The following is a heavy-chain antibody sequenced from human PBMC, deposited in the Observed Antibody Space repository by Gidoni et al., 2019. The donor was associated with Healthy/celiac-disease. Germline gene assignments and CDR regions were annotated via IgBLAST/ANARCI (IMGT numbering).Heavy chain of an antibody. D-gene: IGHD4-17*01. Sequence: EVQLLESGGGLVQTGGSLRLSCAASGFTFSSYAMSWVRQAPGKGLAWVSAISGSGGSTYYADSVKGRFTISRDNSKNTLYLQMNSLRAEDTAVYYCAKPYMTTGNFDYWGQGTLVTVSS. CDR1: GFTFSSYA. CDR2: ISGSGGST. J-gene: IGHJ4*02. V-gene: IGHV3-23*01. CDR3: AKPYMTTGNFDY.